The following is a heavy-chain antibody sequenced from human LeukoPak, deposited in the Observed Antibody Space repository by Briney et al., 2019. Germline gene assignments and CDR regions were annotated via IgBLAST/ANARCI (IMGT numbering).Heavy chain of an antibody. CDR1: GGSISSSPYY. J-gene: IGHJ3*02. CDR3: ARGRRWLQLSSLDAFDI. V-gene: IGHV4-39*07. CDR2: IYYSGTT. D-gene: IGHD5-24*01. Sequence: SETLSLTCTVSGGSISSSPYYWGWIRQPPGKGLEWIGSIYYSGTTHYNPSLESRVTISVDKSKNQFSLKLSSVTAADTAVYYCARGRRWLQLSSLDAFDIWGQGTMVTVSS.